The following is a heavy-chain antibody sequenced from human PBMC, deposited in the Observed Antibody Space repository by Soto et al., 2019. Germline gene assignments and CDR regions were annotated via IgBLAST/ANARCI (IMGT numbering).Heavy chain of an antibody. Sequence: QMQLVQSGAEVKPPGSSVKVSCKASGDTLSSPTLAWVRQAPGQGLEWMGGIILHYGTPSYAQNFQGRVTITADEPTSTSYLELSSLEPDDTAVYFCAREREATLMIFEVWGQGTMVIVTP. CDR3: AREREATLMIFEV. CDR2: IILHYGTP. CDR1: GDTLSSPT. J-gene: IGHJ3*01. D-gene: IGHD5-12*01. V-gene: IGHV1-69*01.